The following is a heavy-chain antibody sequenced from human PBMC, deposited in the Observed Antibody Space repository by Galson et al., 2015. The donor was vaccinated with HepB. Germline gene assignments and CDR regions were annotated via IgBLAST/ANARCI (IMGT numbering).Heavy chain of an antibody. CDR3: ARQTQWLVLFRGTWLDY. CDR1: GYSFTSYW. CDR2: IDPSDSYT. Sequence: QSGAEVKKPGESLRISCKGSGYSFTSYWISWVRQMPGKGLEWMGRIDPSDSYTNYSPSFQGHVTISADKSISTAYLQWSSLKASDTAMYYCARQTQWLVLFRGTWLDYWGQGTLVTVSS. J-gene: IGHJ4*02. D-gene: IGHD6-19*01. V-gene: IGHV5-10-1*01.